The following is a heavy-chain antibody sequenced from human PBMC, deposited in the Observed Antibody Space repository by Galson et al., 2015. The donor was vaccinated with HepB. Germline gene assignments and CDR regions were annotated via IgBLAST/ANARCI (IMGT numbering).Heavy chain of an antibody. V-gene: IGHV3-11*01. D-gene: IGHD3-3*01. CDR3: ARNSDFWRDYLPPGFDS. CDR2: ISGSGTTR. Sequence: SLRLSCAASGFTFTDYYMSWVRQAPGKGLEWVSYISGSGTTRYYAGSVKGRFTISRDNAKKSLYLQMNSLRAEDTAVYYCARNSDFWRDYLPPGFDSWGQGTLVTVSS. CDR1: GFTFTDYY. J-gene: IGHJ4*02.